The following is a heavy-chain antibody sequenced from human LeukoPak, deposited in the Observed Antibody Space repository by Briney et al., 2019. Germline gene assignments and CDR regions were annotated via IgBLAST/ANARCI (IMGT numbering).Heavy chain of an antibody. J-gene: IGHJ6*02. D-gene: IGHD6-13*01. V-gene: IGHV4-59*02. CDR2: INDRGST. CDR1: GDTVRSYY. CDR3: VRDSRYGSGWFEDGLDF. Sequence: SETLTLTCTVSGDTVRSYYWSWIRQPPGQGLEWLGHINDRGSTNYNPSLQGRVTSSIATSKKQFSLKVNSVTGADTAVYYCVRDSRYGSGWFEDGLDFWGQGTTVTVSS.